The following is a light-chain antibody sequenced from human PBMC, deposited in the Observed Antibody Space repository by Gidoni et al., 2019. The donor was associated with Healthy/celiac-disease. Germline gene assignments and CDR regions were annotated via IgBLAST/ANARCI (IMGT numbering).Light chain of an antibody. J-gene: IGKJ3*01. CDR2: WAS. CDR3: QQYYSTPFT. V-gene: IGKV4-1*01. Sequence: IVMTQSPDSLAVSLGERATINCKSSQSVLYSSNNKNYLAWYQQEPGQPPKLLIYWASTRESGVPGRFSGSGSGTDFTLTSSSLQAEDVAVYYCQQYYSTPFTFGPGTKVDIK. CDR1: QSVLYSSNNKNY.